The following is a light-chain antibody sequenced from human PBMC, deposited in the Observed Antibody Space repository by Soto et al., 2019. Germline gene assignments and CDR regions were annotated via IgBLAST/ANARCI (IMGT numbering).Light chain of an antibody. CDR3: QQSYSSPPT. CDR1: QSISSY. CDR2: AAS. Sequence: DIQLTQSPSSLSPSVGDRITLSFRGSQSISSYLNCYQQKPGKAPKLLIFAASSLQSGVPSRFSGSRSGPDFTLTISSLQPEDFATYYCQQSYSSPPTFGQGTKVDIK. V-gene: IGKV1-39*01. J-gene: IGKJ1*01.